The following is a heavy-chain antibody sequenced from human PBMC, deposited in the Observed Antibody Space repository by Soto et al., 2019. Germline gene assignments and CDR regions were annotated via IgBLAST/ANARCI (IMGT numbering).Heavy chain of an antibody. J-gene: IGHJ6*02. CDR3: AKDLAAGTYYYYGMDV. Sequence: GGSLRLSCAASGFIFSSYALSWVRQAPGKGLEWVSAISGSGTTTYYADSVKGRFTFSRDNSKNMLYLQMNSLRAEDTAVYYCAKDLAAGTYYYYGMDVWGQGTTVTVSS. V-gene: IGHV3-23*01. CDR2: ISGSGTTT. CDR1: GFIFSSYA. D-gene: IGHD6-13*01.